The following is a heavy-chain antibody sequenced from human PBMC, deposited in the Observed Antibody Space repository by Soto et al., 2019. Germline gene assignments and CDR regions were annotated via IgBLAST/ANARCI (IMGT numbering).Heavy chain of an antibody. V-gene: IGHV3-30*18. Sequence: LRLSCAASGYTFSRHGMHWARQAPGKGLEWVAVISYDGSKKYYEDSVKGRFTISRDNSKNTLYLQVNSLRAEDTAVYYCAKDRVESGLGEVDYWGQGTLVTVSS. CDR2: ISYDGSKK. D-gene: IGHD3-16*01. CDR1: GYTFSRHG. J-gene: IGHJ4*02. CDR3: AKDRVESGLGEVDY.